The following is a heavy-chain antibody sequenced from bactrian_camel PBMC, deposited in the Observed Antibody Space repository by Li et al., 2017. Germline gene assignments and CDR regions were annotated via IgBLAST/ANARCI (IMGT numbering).Heavy chain of an antibody. CDR3: AADTKGPGCTEYEALYDI. Sequence: HVQLVESGGGSVQAGGSLRLSCEVSGITEGTNCIGWFRQTPGKEREGVQAIDSDGRTRYGKIDSVKGRFTISRDCAKNALILQMNTVNPGDSAMCYCAADTKGPGCTEYEALYDIWGQGTQVTVS. CDR2: IDSDGRT. CDR1: GITEGTNC. V-gene: IGHV3S53*01. J-gene: IGHJ4*01. D-gene: IGHD6*01.